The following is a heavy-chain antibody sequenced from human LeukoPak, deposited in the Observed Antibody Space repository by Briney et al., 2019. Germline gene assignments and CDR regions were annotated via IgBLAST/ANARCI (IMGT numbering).Heavy chain of an antibody. V-gene: IGHV3-7*04. J-gene: IGHJ4*02. CDR3: ARGPYSSGSSADY. D-gene: IGHD6-19*01. CDR2: LNQDGSEK. Sequence: PGGSLRLSCAASGFTFSTYWMSWVRQAPGKGLEWVAILNQDGSEKYYVDSVKGRFTISRDNAENSLYLQMNSLRAEDTAVYYCARGPYSSGSSADYWGQGTLVTVSS. CDR1: GFTFSTYW.